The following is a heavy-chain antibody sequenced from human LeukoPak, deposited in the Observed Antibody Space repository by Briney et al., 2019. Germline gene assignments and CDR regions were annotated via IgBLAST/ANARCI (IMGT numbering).Heavy chain of an antibody. CDR2: ISSSSSYI. Sequence: GGSLRLSCAASGFTFSSYSMNWVRQAPGKGLEWVSSISSSSSYIYYADSVKGRFTISRDNAKNSLYLQMNSLRAEDTAVYYCATGPRLPHDAFDIWGQGTMVTVSS. D-gene: IGHD2-21*02. V-gene: IGHV3-21*01. CDR1: GFTFSSYS. CDR3: ATGPRLPHDAFDI. J-gene: IGHJ3*02.